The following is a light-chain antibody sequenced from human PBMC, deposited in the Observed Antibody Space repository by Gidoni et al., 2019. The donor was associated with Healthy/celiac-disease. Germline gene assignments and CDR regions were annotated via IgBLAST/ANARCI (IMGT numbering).Light chain of an antibody. CDR2: KDS. CDR3: QSADISGTYEV. CDR1: ALPQQY. J-gene: IGLJ3*02. Sequence: SYELTQPPSVSVSPGQTARITCSGDALPQQYAYWYQQTPGQAPVLVIYKDSERPSGIPERFSGSSSGTTVTLTISGVQAADEADYYCQSADISGTYEVFGGGTKLTVL. V-gene: IGLV3-25*03.